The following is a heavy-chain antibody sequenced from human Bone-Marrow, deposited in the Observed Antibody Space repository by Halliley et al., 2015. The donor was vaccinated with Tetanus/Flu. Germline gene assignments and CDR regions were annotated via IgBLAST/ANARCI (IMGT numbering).Heavy chain of an antibody. V-gene: IGHV3-23*01. CDR3: AKGSGWYN. CDR2: VTGTGCVT. D-gene: IGHD6-19*01. J-gene: IGHJ4*01. Sequence: GKRLELVALVTGTGCVTQSADSVRGRFAISKDISKNMVFLQMNSLRVEDTATYYYAKGSGWYNWGRGTLVTVSS.